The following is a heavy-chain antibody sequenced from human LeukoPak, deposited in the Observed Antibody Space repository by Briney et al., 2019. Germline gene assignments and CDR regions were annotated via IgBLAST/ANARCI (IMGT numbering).Heavy chain of an antibody. Sequence: SETLSLTCTVSGGSISSYYWSWVRQPPGKGLEWIGYVYYSGSTNYNPSLKSRVTISVDTSKNQFSLKLSSVTAADTAVYYCARYYGSYNWFDPWGQGTLVTVSS. D-gene: IGHD3-10*01. J-gene: IGHJ5*02. CDR2: VYYSGST. CDR1: GGSISSYY. CDR3: ARYYGSYNWFDP. V-gene: IGHV4-59*01.